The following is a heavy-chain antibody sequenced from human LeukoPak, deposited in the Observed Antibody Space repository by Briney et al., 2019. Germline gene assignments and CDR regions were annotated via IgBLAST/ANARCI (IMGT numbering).Heavy chain of an antibody. CDR1: GFTFSSYS. D-gene: IGHD5-24*01. J-gene: IGHJ4*02. CDR2: ISSSSSYI. Sequence: GGSLRLSCAASGFTFSSYSMNWVRQAPGKGLEWVSFISSSSSYIYYAGSVKGRFTISRDNAKTSLYLQMNSLRAEDTAVYYCAREMATIRVWPRTIDYWGQGTLVTVSS. CDR3: AREMATIRVWPRTIDY. V-gene: IGHV3-21*01.